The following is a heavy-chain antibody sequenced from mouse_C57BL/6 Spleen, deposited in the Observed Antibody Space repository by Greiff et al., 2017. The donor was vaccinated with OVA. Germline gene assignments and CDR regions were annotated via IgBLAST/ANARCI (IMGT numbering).Heavy chain of an antibody. J-gene: IGHJ4*01. CDR3: ASAYYSNYGHYYAMDY. CDR2: ISSGSSTI. V-gene: IGHV5-17*01. D-gene: IGHD2-5*01. CDR1: GFTFSDYG. Sequence: EVQLKESGGGLVKPGGSLKLSCAASGFTFSDYGMHWVRQAPEKGLEWVAYISSGSSTIYYADTVKGRFTISRDNAKNTLFLQMTSLRSEDTAMYYCASAYYSNYGHYYAMDYWGQGTSVTVSS.